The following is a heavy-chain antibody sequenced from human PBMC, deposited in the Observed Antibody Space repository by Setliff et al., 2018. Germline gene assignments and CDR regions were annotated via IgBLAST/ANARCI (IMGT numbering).Heavy chain of an antibody. Sequence: GGSLRLSCAATGFTFSDYWMIWVRQAPGKGLEWVSSISSSSSYIYYADSVKGRFTISRDNAKNSLYLQMNSLRAEDTAVYYCARDKLRFLENWFDPWGQGTLVTVSS. J-gene: IGHJ5*02. V-gene: IGHV3-21*01. D-gene: IGHD3-3*01. CDR2: ISSSSSYI. CDR3: ARDKLRFLENWFDP. CDR1: GFTFSDYW.